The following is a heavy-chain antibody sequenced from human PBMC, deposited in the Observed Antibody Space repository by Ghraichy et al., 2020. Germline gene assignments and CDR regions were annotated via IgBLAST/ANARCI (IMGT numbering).Heavy chain of an antibody. J-gene: IGHJ6*02. CDR1: GFTFSSYS. D-gene: IGHD5-12*01. V-gene: IGHV3-21*01. CDR2: ISSSSSYI. CDR3: ARDPRGYSGYDRDYYYYGMDV. Sequence: GGSLRLSCAASGFTFSSYSMNWVRQAPGKGLEWVSSISSSSSYIYYADSVKGRFTISRDNAKNSLYLQMNSLRAEDTAVYYCARDPRGYSGYDRDYYYYGMDVWGQGTTVTVSS.